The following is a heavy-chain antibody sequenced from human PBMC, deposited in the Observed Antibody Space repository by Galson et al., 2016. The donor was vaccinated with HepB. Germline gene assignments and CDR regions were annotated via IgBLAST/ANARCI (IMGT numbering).Heavy chain of an antibody. V-gene: IGHV4-39*01. Sequence: SETLSLTCTVSGGSISSSSYYWGWIRQPPGKGLEWIGSIYYSGNTYYNPSLKGRVTISADTSKNEFSLKVTSVTAADTAIYYCATKGKEWLVHGYFDHWGQGTLVTVSS. J-gene: IGHJ4*02. D-gene: IGHD6-19*01. CDR1: GGSISSSSYY. CDR3: ATKGKEWLVHGYFDH. CDR2: IYYSGNT.